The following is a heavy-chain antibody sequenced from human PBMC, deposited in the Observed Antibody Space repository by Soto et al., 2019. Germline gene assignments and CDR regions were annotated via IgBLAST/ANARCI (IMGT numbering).Heavy chain of an antibody. V-gene: IGHV1-69*10. CDR3: AREVDSSGYSDAFDI. CDR1: GGTFSSYA. D-gene: IGHD3-22*01. Sequence: SVKVSCKASGGTFSSYAISWVRQAPGQGLEWMGGIIPILGIANYAQKFQGRVTITADKSTSTAYMELSSLRSEDTAMYYCAREVDSSGYSDAFDIWGQGTMVTVSS. CDR2: IIPILGIA. J-gene: IGHJ3*02.